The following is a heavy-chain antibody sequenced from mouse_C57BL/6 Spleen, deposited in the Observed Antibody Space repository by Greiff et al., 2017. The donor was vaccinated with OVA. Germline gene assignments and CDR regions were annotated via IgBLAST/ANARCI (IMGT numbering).Heavy chain of an antibody. CDR3: ARQHYSNFLYAMDY. Sequence: EVHLVESGGGLVKPGGSLKLSCAASGFTFSSYTMSWVRQTPEKRLEWVATISGGGGNTYYPDSVKGRFTISRDNAKNTLYLQMSSLRSEDTALYYCARQHYSNFLYAMDYWGQGTSVTVSS. V-gene: IGHV5-9*01. J-gene: IGHJ4*01. D-gene: IGHD2-5*01. CDR2: ISGGGGNT. CDR1: GFTFSSYT.